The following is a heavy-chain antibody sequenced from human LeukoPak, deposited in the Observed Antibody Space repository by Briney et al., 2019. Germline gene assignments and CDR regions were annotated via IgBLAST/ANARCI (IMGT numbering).Heavy chain of an antibody. Sequence: ASVKVSCKASGGTFSSYAISWVRQAPGQGLEWMGGIIPIFGTANYAQKFRGRVTITADESTSTAYMELSSLRSEDTAVYYCASPYSYGYNLGDYYFDYWGQGTLVTVSS. CDR2: IIPIFGTA. V-gene: IGHV1-69*13. J-gene: IGHJ4*02. D-gene: IGHD5-18*01. CDR1: GGTFSSYA. CDR3: ASPYSYGYNLGDYYFDY.